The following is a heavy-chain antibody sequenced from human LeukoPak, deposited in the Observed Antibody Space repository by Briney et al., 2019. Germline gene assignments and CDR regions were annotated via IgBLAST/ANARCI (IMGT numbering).Heavy chain of an antibody. J-gene: IGHJ4*02. Sequence: SETLSLTCTVSGYSISSGYYWGWIRQPPGKGLEWIGSIYHSGSTYYNPSLKSRVTISVDTSKNQFSLKLSSVTAADTAVYYCARGFYDILTGYHFDYWGQGTLVTVSS. CDR3: ARGFYDILTGYHFDY. V-gene: IGHV4-38-2*02. CDR1: GYSISSGYY. CDR2: IYHSGST. D-gene: IGHD3-9*01.